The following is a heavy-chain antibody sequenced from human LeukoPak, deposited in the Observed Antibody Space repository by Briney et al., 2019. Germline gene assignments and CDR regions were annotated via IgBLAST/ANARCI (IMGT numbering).Heavy chain of an antibody. CDR1: GYTFITYG. Sequence: ATVNVSCRASGYTFITYGISWVRQASGQGLEWMVWISAYNGNTKYAQKFQGRDTMTTDTSTSTAYMELRSLRSDDTAVYYCARGYSRFGESTDAFDIWGQGTMVTVSS. CDR3: ARGYSRFGESTDAFDI. V-gene: IGHV1-18*01. D-gene: IGHD3-10*01. CDR2: ISAYNGNT. J-gene: IGHJ3*02.